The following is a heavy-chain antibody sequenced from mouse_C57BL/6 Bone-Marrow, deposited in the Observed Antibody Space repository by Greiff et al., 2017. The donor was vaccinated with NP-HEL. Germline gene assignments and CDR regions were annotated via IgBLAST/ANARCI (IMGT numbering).Heavy chain of an antibody. CDR1: GYSITSGYY. Sequence: DVQLQESGPGLVKPSQSLSLTCSVTGYSITSGYYWNWIRQFPGNKLEWMGYISYDGSNNYNPSLKNRISITRDTSKNQFFLKLNSVTTEDTATYYCASYGYDGSDYWGQGTTLTVSS. CDR3: ASYGYDGSDY. CDR2: ISYDGSN. V-gene: IGHV3-6*01. J-gene: IGHJ2*01. D-gene: IGHD2-2*01.